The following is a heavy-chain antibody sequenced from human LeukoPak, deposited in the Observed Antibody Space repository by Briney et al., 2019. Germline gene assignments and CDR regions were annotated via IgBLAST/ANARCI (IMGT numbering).Heavy chain of an antibody. J-gene: IGHJ5*02. CDR2: INHSGST. CDR1: GFTFDDYG. CDR3: ARGGYYGSGNDFRFDP. D-gene: IGHD3-10*01. V-gene: IGHV4-34*01. Sequence: PGGSLRLSCAASGFTFDDYGMSWIRQPPGKGLEWIGEINHSGSTNYNPSLKSRVTISVDTSKNQFSLKLTSVTAADTAVYFCARGGYYGSGNDFRFDPWGQGTLVTVSS.